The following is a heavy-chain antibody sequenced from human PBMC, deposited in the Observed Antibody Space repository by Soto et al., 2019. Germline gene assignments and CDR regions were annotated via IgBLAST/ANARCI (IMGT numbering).Heavy chain of an antibody. V-gene: IGHV4-4*02. CDR3: ARARGAIFGVVIRSWFDP. CDR1: GDSITSANW. J-gene: IGHJ5*02. D-gene: IGHD3-3*01. CDR2: IYHNGST. Sequence: SETLSLTCAVSGDSITSANWWSWVRQSPRKGLEWLGEIYHNGSTNYNPSLKSRVAISVDKAKNQFSLKLTSVTTADTAVYYCARARGAIFGVVIRSWFDPWGQGTLVTVSS.